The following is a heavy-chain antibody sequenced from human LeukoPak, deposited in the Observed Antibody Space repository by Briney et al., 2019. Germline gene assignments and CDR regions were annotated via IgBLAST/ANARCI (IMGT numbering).Heavy chain of an antibody. V-gene: IGHV4-39*01. D-gene: IGHD3-9*01. Sequence: SETLSLTCTVSGGSISSSSYYWGWIRQPPGKGLEWIGSIYYSGSTYYNPSLKSRVTISVDTSKNQFSLELSSVTAADTAVYYCARQDILTGYGYFDYWGQGTLVTVSS. CDR2: IYYSGST. J-gene: IGHJ4*02. CDR3: ARQDILTGYGYFDY. CDR1: GGSISSSSYY.